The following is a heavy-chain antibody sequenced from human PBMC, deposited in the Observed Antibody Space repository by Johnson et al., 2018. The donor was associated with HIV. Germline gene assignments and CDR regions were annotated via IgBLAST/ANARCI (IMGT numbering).Heavy chain of an antibody. CDR3: AKAPYGSGIRPGTGSNDAFDI. Sequence: QMLLVESGGGVVQTGTSLRLSCAASGFTFNTYGMHWVRQAPGKGLEWVAVISYDGSNKYYADSVKGRFTISRDNSKNTLYLQMNSLRAEDTAVYYCAKAPYGSGIRPGTGSNDAFDIWGQGTMVTVSS. CDR2: ISYDGSNK. D-gene: IGHD3-10*01. CDR1: GFTFNTYG. V-gene: IGHV3-30*18. J-gene: IGHJ3*02.